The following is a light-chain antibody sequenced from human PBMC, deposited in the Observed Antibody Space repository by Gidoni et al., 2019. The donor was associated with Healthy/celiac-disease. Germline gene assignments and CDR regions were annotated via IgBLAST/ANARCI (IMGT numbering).Light chain of an antibody. J-gene: IGKJ2*01. V-gene: IGKV1-39*01. CDR3: QQSYSTPYT. Sequence: DSQMTQSPSSLSASVGDRVTITCRASQSISSYLNWYQQKPGKAPKLLIYAASSLQSGVPSRFSGSGSGTDFTLNISSLQPEDFATYYCQQSYSTPYTFGQXTKLEIK. CDR2: AAS. CDR1: QSISSY.